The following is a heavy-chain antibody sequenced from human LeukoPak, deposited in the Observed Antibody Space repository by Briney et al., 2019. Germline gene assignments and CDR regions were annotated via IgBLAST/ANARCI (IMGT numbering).Heavy chain of an antibody. D-gene: IGHD3-16*01. J-gene: IGHJ4*02. V-gene: IGHV3-7*03. Sequence: GGSLRLSCAASGFTFSNSWMSWVRQAPGKGLEWVANIKQDGSEKYYVDSVKGRFTISRDNAKNSLYLQMNSLRAEDTAVYYCARDKFGGTDYWGQGTLVTVSS. CDR2: IKQDGSEK. CDR3: ARDKFGGTDY. CDR1: GFTFSNSW.